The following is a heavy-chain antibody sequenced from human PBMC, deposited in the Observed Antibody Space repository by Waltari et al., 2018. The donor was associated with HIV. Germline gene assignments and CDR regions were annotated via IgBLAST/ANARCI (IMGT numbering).Heavy chain of an antibody. CDR2: INDSGST. CDR1: GGSFSGHY. CDR3: ARTSFADEAPQNWFDS. V-gene: IGHV4-34*01. J-gene: IGHJ5*01. D-gene: IGHD2-21*01. Sequence: QVQLQQWGAGLVKPSETLTLTCAVYGGSFSGHYWTWIRQPPERRLEWIGEINDSGSTNYNPSLESRVRISVDMSKRQFSLEVTSVTAADTAIYYCARTSFADEAPQNWFDSWGQGTLVTVSS.